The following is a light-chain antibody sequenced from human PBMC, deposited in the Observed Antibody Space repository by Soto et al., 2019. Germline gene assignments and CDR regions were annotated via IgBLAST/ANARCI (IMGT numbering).Light chain of an antibody. V-gene: IGLV2-14*01. CDR1: SSDVGNYNY. Sequence: QSALTQPASVSGSPGQSITISCTGTSSDVGNYNYVSWYQQHPGKAPKLMIYDVSNRPSGVSNRFSGSKSGNTASLTISGLQAEDEAGYYCSSYTSSTTLLFGGGTKLTVL. CDR3: SSYTSSTTLL. J-gene: IGLJ2*01. CDR2: DVS.